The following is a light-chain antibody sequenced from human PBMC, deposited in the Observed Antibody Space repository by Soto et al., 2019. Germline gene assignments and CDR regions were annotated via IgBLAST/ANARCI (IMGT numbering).Light chain of an antibody. CDR1: SGDVGGYDY. Sequence: QSALTQPASVSGSPGQSIAISCTGTSGDVGGYDYGSWYQQHPDKAPKLMIYEVTKRPSWVSKRFSGSKSGNTASLTISGLQPEDEADGDCSSHTSGSTRVFGSGTQLTVL. V-gene: IGLV2-14*01. CDR2: EVT. CDR3: SSHTSGSTRV. J-gene: IGLJ7*01.